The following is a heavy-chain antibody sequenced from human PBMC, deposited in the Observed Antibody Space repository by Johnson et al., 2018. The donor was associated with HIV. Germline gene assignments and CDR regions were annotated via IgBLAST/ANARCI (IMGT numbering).Heavy chain of an antibody. CDR3: ARGQRASMIVVVDI. V-gene: IGHV3-30*02. CDR1: GFTFSRFG. CDR2: IRYDGSNK. Sequence: QVQLVESGGGVVQPGGSLRLSCETSGFTFSRFGMHWVRQAPGKGLEWVAFIRYDGSNKYYEDSVKGRFTISRDNSKNTLYLQMNSLRTEDTAVYYCARGQRASMIVVVDIWGQGTMVTVSS. J-gene: IGHJ3*02. D-gene: IGHD3-22*01.